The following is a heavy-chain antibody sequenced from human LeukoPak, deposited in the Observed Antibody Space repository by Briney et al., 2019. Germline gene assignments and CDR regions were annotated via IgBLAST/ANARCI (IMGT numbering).Heavy chain of an antibody. V-gene: IGHV3-11*04. CDR1: GFSFSDYC. CDR3: ARDLGQYYDTSDNWFDP. Sequence: GGSLRLSCAASGFSFSDYCMSWIRQAPGKGLEWVSYISRSGTTIYYADSVKGRFTISRDNAKNTLNLQMNSLRAEDTAVYYCARDLGQYYDTSDNWFDPWGQGTLVTVSS. D-gene: IGHD3-22*01. J-gene: IGHJ5*02. CDR2: ISRSGTTI.